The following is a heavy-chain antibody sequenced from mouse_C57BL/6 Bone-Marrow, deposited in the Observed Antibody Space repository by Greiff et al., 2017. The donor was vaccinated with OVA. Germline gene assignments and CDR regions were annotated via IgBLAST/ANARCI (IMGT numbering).Heavy chain of an antibody. CDR2: IDPSDSYT. CDR3: ARRYYGSSYWYFDV. V-gene: IGHV1-69*01. J-gene: IGHJ1*03. Sequence: VQLQQPGAELVMPGASVKLSCKASGYTFTSYWMHWVKQRPGQGLEWIGEIDPSDSYTNYNQKFKGKSTLTVDTSSSTAYMQLSSLTSEDSAVYYCARRYYGSSYWYFDVWGTGTTVTVSS. CDR1: GYTFTSYW. D-gene: IGHD1-1*01.